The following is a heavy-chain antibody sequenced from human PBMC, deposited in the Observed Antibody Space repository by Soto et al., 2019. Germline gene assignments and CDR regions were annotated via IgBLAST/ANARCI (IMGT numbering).Heavy chain of an antibody. J-gene: IGHJ4*02. D-gene: IGHD3-3*01. Sequence: PSETLSLTCTVSGGSISSYYWSWVRQPPGKGLEWIGYINYSGSTNYNPSLKSRVTISVDKSKNQFSLKLSSVTAADTAVYYCAREPQSTIFGVVTVPYFDYWGQGTLVTVSS. CDR1: GGSISSYY. V-gene: IGHV4-59*01. CDR2: INYSGST. CDR3: AREPQSTIFGVVTVPYFDY.